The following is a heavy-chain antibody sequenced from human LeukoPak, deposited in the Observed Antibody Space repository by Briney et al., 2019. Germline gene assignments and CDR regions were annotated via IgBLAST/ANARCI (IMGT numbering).Heavy chain of an antibody. D-gene: IGHD3-22*01. CDR1: GFTFSSYW. CDR2: INSDGSST. J-gene: IGHJ4*02. Sequence: QPGGSLRLSCAASGFTFSSYWMHWVRQAPGKGLVWVSRINSDGSSTSYADSVKGRFTISRDNAKNTLYLQMNSLRAEDTAVYYCAKAGTSGYYFDYWGQGTLVTVSS. V-gene: IGHV3-74*01. CDR3: AKAGTSGYYFDY.